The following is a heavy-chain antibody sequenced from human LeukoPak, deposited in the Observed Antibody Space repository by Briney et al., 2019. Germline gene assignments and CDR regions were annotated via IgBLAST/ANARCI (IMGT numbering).Heavy chain of an antibody. CDR2: IYSGGST. D-gene: IGHD5-18*01. J-gene: IGHJ4*02. CDR1: GFTVSSNY. CDR3: ASRNSYGYFDY. V-gene: IGHV3-66*01. Sequence: GGSLRLSCAASGFTVSSNYMSWVRQAPGKGLEWVSVIYSGGSTYYADSVKGRFTISRDNSKNTLYLQMNSLRAEDTAVYYCASRNSYGYFDYWGQGTLVTVSS.